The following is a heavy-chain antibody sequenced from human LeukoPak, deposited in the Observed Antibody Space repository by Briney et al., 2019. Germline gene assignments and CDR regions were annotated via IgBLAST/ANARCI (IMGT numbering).Heavy chain of an antibody. D-gene: IGHD3-10*01. Sequence: GGSLRLSFAASGFTFRNYGMHWGRQAPGKGLGLVAVISYDGSNKYYADSVKGRFTISRDNSKNTLYLQMNSLRAEDTAVYYCAKDLWDYYGSGSTFDYWGQGTLVTVSS. CDR3: AKDLWDYYGSGSTFDY. CDR1: GFTFRNYG. CDR2: ISYDGSNK. J-gene: IGHJ4*02. V-gene: IGHV3-30*18.